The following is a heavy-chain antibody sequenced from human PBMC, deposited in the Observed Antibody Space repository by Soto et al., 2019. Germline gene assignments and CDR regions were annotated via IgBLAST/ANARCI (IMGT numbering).Heavy chain of an antibody. Sequence: PGGSLRLSCAVSGHTFSNAWITWVRQAPGKGLEWVGRIKSKTEGGTTDYAAPVKGRFTISRDDSNNMLYLQMNSLKTEDTALYYCTIPDYYGSVTSALFDYCGQGTVVTAS. D-gene: IGHD3-10*01. V-gene: IGHV3-15*01. CDR1: GHTFSNAW. CDR2: IKSKTEGGTT. CDR3: TIPDYYGSVTSALFDY. J-gene: IGHJ4*02.